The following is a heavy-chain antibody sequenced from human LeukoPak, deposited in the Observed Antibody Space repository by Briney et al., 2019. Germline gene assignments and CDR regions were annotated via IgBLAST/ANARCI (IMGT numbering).Heavy chain of an antibody. CDR1: GFTFSSYE. D-gene: IGHD3-10*01. J-gene: IGHJ6*04. Sequence: GGSLRLSCAASGFTFSSYEMNWVRQAPGKGLEWVSYISSSGSTIYYADSVKGRFTISRDNAKNSLYLQMNSLRAEDTAVYYRASTGAYYYYGMDVWGKGTTVTVSS. CDR3: ASTGAYYYYGMDV. V-gene: IGHV3-48*03. CDR2: ISSSGSTI.